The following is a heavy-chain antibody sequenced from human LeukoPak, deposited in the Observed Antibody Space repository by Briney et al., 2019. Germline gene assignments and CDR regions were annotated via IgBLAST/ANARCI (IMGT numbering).Heavy chain of an antibody. CDR3: ARDTPPAYCGGDCYYTFDI. D-gene: IGHD2-21*02. Sequence: GGSLRLSCAASGFTCSTYWMHWVRQAPGEGLVWVSRINSDGSGTSYADSVKGRFTISRDNAKNTLYLQMNSLRAEDTAVYYCARDTPPAYCGGDCYYTFDIWGQGTMVTVSS. J-gene: IGHJ3*02. CDR2: INSDGSGT. V-gene: IGHV3-74*01. CDR1: GFTCSTYW.